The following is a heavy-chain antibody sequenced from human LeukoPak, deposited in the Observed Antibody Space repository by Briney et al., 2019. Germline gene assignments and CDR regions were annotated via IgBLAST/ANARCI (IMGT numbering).Heavy chain of an antibody. V-gene: IGHV3-23*01. J-gene: IGHJ6*03. CDR3: ATPVPHGSDPSLYYYYMDV. Sequence: RGSLRLSSAASGFTFRRDGMSGVGQAPRQGLDWVSAVIGIGVSTYYADSVKGRFTTSRDNSKNTLYVQMTSLRAEDTAVYYCATPVPHGSDPSLYYYYMDVWGKGTTVTISS. D-gene: IGHD3-10*01. CDR1: GFTFRRDG. CDR2: VIGIGVST.